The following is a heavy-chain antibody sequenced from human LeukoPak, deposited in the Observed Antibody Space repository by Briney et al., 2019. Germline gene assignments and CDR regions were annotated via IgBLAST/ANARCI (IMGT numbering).Heavy chain of an antibody. V-gene: IGHV4-4*07. CDR3: ARDTIAAAGTHYYYGMDV. J-gene: IGHJ6*02. Sequence: SETLSLTCTVSGGSISSYYWSWIRQPAGKGLEWIGRIYTSGSTNYNPSLKSRVTMSVDASKNQFSLKLSSVTAADTAVYYCARDTIAAAGTHYYYGMDVWGQGTTVTVSS. CDR1: GGSISSYY. CDR2: IYTSGST. D-gene: IGHD6-13*01.